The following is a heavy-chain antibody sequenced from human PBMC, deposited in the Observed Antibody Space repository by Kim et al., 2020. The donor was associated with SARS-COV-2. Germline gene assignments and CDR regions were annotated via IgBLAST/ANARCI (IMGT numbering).Heavy chain of an antibody. D-gene: IGHD1-26*01. CDR2: NT. CDR3: ARDRGSYYVD. J-gene: IGHJ4*02. V-gene: IGHV1-3*01. Sequence: NTKYSQKFQGRVTITRDTSASTAYMELSSLRSEDTAVYYCARDRGSYYVDWGQGTLVTVSS.